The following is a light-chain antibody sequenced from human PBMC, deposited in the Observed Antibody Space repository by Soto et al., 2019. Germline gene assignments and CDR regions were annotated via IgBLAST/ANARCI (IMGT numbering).Light chain of an antibody. CDR3: QLYGISPH. CDR1: QSISSW. Sequence: DIQMTQSPSTLSASVGDRVTITCRASQSISSWLAWYQQKPGKAPKLLIYAASSLQSGVPSRFSGSASGTDFTLTINRLEPEDFAVYYCQLYGISPHFGQGTRLEIK. J-gene: IGKJ5*01. CDR2: AAS. V-gene: IGKV1-5*01.